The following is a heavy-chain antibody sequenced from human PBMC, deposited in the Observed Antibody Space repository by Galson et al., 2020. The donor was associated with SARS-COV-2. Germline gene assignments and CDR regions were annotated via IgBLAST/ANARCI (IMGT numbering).Heavy chain of an antibody. CDR2: IQTYNGDP. CDR3: ARDYDPDGNVYYYLDF. D-gene: IGHD3-22*01. V-gene: IGHV1-18*04. CDR1: GYHFDDFG. J-gene: IGHJ4*02. Sequence: ASVKVSCQASGYHFDDFGISWVRPAPGQGPEWMGWIQTYNGDPNDAQKLQGRVTMTTDAPTSTVHRDLKSLNFDDTAVYFRARDYDPDGNVYYYLDFWGQGTLVTVSS.